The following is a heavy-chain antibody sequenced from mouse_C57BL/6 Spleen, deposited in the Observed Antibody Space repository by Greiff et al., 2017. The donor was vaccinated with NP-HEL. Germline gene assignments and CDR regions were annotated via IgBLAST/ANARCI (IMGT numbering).Heavy chain of an antibody. J-gene: IGHJ3*01. CDR1: GYSITSGYY. V-gene: IGHV3-6*01. D-gene: IGHD4-1*01. CDR3: ARGANWDFFFAY. Sequence: EVQLQESGPGLVKPSQSLSLTCSVTGYSITSGYYWNWIRQFPGNKLEWMGYISYDGSNNYNPSLKNRISITRDTSKNQFFLKLNSVTTEDTATYYCARGANWDFFFAYWGQGTLVTVSA. CDR2: ISYDGSN.